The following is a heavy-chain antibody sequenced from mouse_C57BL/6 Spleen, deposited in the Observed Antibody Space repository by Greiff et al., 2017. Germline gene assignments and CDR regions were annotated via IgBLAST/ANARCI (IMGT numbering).Heavy chain of an antibody. Sequence: VQLQQSGPELVKPGASVKMSCKASGYTFTDYNMHWVKQSHGKSLEWIGYINPNNGGTSYNQKFKGKATLTVNKSSSTAYMGLRSLTSEDSAVYYCARRPYYGSSPWFAYWGQGTLVTVSA. V-gene: IGHV1-22*01. D-gene: IGHD1-1*01. J-gene: IGHJ3*01. CDR1: GYTFTDYN. CDR3: ARRPYYGSSPWFAY. CDR2: INPNNGGT.